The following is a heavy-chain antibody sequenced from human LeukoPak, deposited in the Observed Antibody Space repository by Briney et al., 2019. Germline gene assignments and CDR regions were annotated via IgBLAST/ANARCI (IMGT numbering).Heavy chain of an antibody. CDR3: ARILSDSGGYHFDY. J-gene: IGHJ4*02. V-gene: IGHV2-70*04. D-gene: IGHD3-10*01. Sequence: SGPALVKPTQTLTLTCTFSGFSLSTSGVRVSWIRQPPGKALEWLARIDWDDDKFYTPSLKTRLTISKDTSKNQVVLTMTNMDPVDTATYYCARILSDSGGYHFDYWGQGTLVTVSS. CDR2: IDWDDDK. CDR1: GFSLSTSGVR.